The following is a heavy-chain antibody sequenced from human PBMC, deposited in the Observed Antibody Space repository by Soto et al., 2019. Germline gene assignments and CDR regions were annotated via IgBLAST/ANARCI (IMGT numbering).Heavy chain of an antibody. Sequence: GASVKVSCKVSGYTFTDYYMHWVQQAPGKGLEWMGLVDPEDGETIYAEKFQGRVTITADTSTDTAYMELSSLRSEDTAVYYCATTIFGVVIRSPYYGMDVWGQGTTVTVS. J-gene: IGHJ6*02. V-gene: IGHV1-69-2*01. D-gene: IGHD3-3*01. CDR2: VDPEDGET. CDR1: GYTFTDYY. CDR3: ATTIFGVVIRSPYYGMDV.